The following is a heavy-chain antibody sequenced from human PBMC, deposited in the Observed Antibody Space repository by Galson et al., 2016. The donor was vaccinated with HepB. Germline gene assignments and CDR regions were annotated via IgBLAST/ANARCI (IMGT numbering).Heavy chain of an antibody. J-gene: IGHJ5*02. CDR3: ARADSYDSGGYMYRWFDP. D-gene: IGHD3-22*01. V-gene: IGHV1-69*13. CDR1: GPTFRHYA. Sequence: SVKVSCKASGPTFRHYAITWVRQAPGQGLEWMGGIIPILGSPNYAQKFQGRVTITADESTSTAYMELRRLTFEDTAVYYCARADSYDSGGYMYRWFDPWGQGTPVTVSS. CDR2: IIPILGSP.